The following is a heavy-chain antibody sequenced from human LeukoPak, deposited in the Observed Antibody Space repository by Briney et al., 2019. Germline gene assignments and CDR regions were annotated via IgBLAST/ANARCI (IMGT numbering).Heavy chain of an antibody. CDR2: INPNSGGT. J-gene: IGHJ4*02. Sequence: ASVKVSCKASGYTFTDYFMHWVRQAPGQGLEWMGWINPNSGGTNYAQKFQGRVTMTRDTSISTAYMELNKLRYDDTAVYYCAREGPIVGATHLVDYWGQGTLVTVSS. CDR3: AREGPIVGATHLVDY. D-gene: IGHD1-26*01. V-gene: IGHV1-2*02. CDR1: GYTFTDYF.